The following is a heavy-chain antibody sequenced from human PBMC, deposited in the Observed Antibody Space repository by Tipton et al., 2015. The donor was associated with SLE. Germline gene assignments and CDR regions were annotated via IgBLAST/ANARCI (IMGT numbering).Heavy chain of an antibody. J-gene: IGHJ1*01. CDR2: INHSGST. D-gene: IGHD4-23*01. Sequence: TLSLTCAVYGGSFSGYYWSWIRQPPGKGLEWIGEINHSGSTNYNPSLKSRVTISVDTSKNQFSLKLSSVTAADTAVYYCARDSDSGGSQDWGQGTLVAVSS. V-gene: IGHV4-34*01. CDR3: ARDSDSGGSQD. CDR1: GGSFSGYY.